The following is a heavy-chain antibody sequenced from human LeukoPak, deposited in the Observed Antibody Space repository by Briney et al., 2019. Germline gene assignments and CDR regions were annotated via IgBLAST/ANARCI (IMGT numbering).Heavy chain of an antibody. V-gene: IGHV3-23*01. CDR2: ISGSGGST. CDR1: GFTFSSYA. D-gene: IGHD3-10*01. J-gene: IGHJ3*02. Sequence: GGSLRLSCAASGFTFSSYAMSWVRQAPGKGLEWVSAISGSGGSTYYADSVKGRFTIPRDNSKNTLYLQMNSLRAEDTAVYYCAKHHSGILWFGESDAFDIWGHGTMVPVSS. CDR3: AKHHSGILWFGESDAFDI.